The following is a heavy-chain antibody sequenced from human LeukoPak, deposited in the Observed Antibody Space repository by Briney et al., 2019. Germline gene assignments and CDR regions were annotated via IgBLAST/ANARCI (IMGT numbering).Heavy chain of an antibody. CDR3: ARAGPYDSSLYYFDY. CDR1: GFTVSSNY. D-gene: IGHD3-22*01. J-gene: IGHJ4*02. Sequence: GGSLRLSCAASGFTVSSNYMSWVRQAPGKGLEWVSVIYGGGSTYYADSVKGRFTISRDNSKNTLYLQMNSLRAEDTAVYYCARAGPYDSSLYYFDYWGQGTLFTVSS. CDR2: IYGGGST. V-gene: IGHV3-53*01.